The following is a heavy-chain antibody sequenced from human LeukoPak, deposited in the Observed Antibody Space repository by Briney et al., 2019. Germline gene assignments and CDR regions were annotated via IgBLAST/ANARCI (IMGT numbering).Heavy chain of an antibody. V-gene: IGHV3-21*01. J-gene: IGHJ4*02. CDR3: ARGAGWLIDY. CDR2: ISSSSSYI. Sequence: GGSLRLSCAASGFSFSRYSMSWVRQAPGKGLEWISSISSSSSYIYYADSVKGRFTISKDNAKNSLSLQMNSLRAEDTAVYYCARGAGWLIDYWGQGILVTVSS. D-gene: IGHD3-16*01. CDR1: GFSFSRYS.